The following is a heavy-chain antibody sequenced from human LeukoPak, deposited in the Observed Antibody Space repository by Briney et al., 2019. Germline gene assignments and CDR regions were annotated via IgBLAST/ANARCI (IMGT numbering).Heavy chain of an antibody. CDR3: ARVLHRTNYSDRRGYLYFDH. J-gene: IGHJ4*02. D-gene: IGHD3-22*01. V-gene: IGHV4-31*03. CDR2: IYYSGST. Sequence: SQTLSLTCTVSGGSISSGGYYWSWIRQHPGKGLEWIGYIYYSGSTYYNPSLKSRVTISVDTSKNQFSLKLTSVAAADTAVYYCARVLHRTNYSDRRGYLYFDHWGQGTLVTVSS. CDR1: GGSISSGGYY.